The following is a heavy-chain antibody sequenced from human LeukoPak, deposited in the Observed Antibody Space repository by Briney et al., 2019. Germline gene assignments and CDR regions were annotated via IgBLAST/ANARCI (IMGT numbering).Heavy chain of an antibody. CDR3: ARDNYYDSSGP. CDR1: GGSIGSGSYY. J-gene: IGHJ5*02. V-gene: IGHV4-61*02. D-gene: IGHD3-22*01. Sequence: SETLSLTCTVSGGSIGSGSYYWSWIRQPAGKGLEWIGRIYTSGSTNYNPSLKSRVTISVDTSKNQFSLKLSSVTAADTAVYYCARDNYYDSSGPWGQGTLVTVSS. CDR2: IYTSGST.